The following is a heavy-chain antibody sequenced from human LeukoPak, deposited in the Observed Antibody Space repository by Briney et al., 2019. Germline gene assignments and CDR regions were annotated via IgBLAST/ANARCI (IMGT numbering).Heavy chain of an antibody. CDR3: AREEDIVVVPADQRGGWFDP. CDR1: GGSISSYY. V-gene: IGHV4-4*07. Sequence: PSETLSPTCTVSGGSISSYYWSWIRQPAGKGLEWIGRIYTSGSTNYNPSLKSRVTMSVDTSKNQFSLKLSSVTAADTAVYYCAREEDIVVVPADQRGGWFDPWGQGTLVTVSS. CDR2: IYTSGST. J-gene: IGHJ5*02. D-gene: IGHD2-2*01.